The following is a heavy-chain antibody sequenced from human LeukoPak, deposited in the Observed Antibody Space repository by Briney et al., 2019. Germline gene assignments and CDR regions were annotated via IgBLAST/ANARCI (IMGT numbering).Heavy chain of an antibody. CDR3: ARGGEQWLYYFDY. D-gene: IGHD6-19*01. J-gene: IGHJ4*02. CDR2: ISYDGSNK. V-gene: IGHV3-30*01. Sequence: SLRLSCATTGFTFSSYEMNWVRQAPGKELEWVAVISYDGSNKYYADSVKGRFTISRDNSKNTLYLQMNSLRAEDTAVYYCARGGEQWLYYFDYWGQGTLVTVSS. CDR1: GFTFSSYE.